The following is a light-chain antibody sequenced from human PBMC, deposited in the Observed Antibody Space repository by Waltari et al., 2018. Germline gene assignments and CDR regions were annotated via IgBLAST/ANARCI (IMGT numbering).Light chain of an antibody. CDR2: DVT. CDR1: SRDVGGYNF. J-gene: IGLJ3*02. CDR3: SSYTTSSTRV. Sequence: QSALTQPASVSGSPGQSITLSCTGTSRDVGGYNFVSWYQQHPGKAPKPIIYDVTNRPSGVSTRFSGSKSGNTASLTISGLQTEDEADYYCSSYTTSSTRVFGGGTKLTVL. V-gene: IGLV2-14*03.